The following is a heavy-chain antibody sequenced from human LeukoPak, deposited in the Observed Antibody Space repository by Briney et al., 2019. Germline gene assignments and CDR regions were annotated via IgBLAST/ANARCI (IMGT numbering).Heavy chain of an antibody. Sequence: PGGSLSLSCAASGFTFSTYWMSWVRQAPGKGLGWVASINQDGSQKRYVDSVQGRFTISRDNTKNSLFLQMNSLRAEDTAVYYCARLKDDVTKLDYWGRGTLVTVSS. CDR3: ARLKDDVTKLDY. CDR1: GFTFSTYW. V-gene: IGHV3-7*01. CDR2: INQDGSQK. J-gene: IGHJ4*02. D-gene: IGHD2-8*01.